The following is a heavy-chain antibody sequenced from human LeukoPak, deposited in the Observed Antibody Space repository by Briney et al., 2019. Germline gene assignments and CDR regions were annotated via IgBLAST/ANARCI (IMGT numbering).Heavy chain of an antibody. CDR2: IIPIFGTA. Sequence: SVKVSCKASGGTFSSYAISWVRQAPGQGLEWMGGIIPIFGTANYAQKFQGRVTITADESTSTAYMELSSLRSEDTAVYYCARDSLYFVSGSYYNVADNWGQGTLVTVSS. CDR1: GGTFSSYA. D-gene: IGHD3-10*01. J-gene: IGHJ4*02. CDR3: ARDSLYFVSGSYYNVADN. V-gene: IGHV1-69*13.